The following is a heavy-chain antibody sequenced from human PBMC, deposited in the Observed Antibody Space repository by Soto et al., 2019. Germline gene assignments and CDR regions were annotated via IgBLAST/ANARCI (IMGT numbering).Heavy chain of an antibody. J-gene: IGHJ3*02. Sequence: ASVKVSCKASGYTFTSYAMHWVRQAPGQRLEWMGWINAGNGNTKYSQKFQGRVTITRDTSASTAYMELSSLRSEDTAVYYCASGSYDFWSDPNAFGIWGQGTMVTVSS. D-gene: IGHD3-3*01. CDR2: INAGNGNT. CDR3: ASGSYDFWSDPNAFGI. CDR1: GYTFTSYA. V-gene: IGHV1-3*01.